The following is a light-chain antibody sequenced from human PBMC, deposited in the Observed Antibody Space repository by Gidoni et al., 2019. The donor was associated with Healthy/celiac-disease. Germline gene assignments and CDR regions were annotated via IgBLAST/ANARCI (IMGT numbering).Light chain of an antibody. J-gene: IGKJ3*01. V-gene: IGKV3-20*01. Sequence: ELVLTQSPGTLSLSPGERATLSCSASQSVSSSYLAWYNQKPGQAPRLLTYGASSRATGIPDRFSGSGSGTDFTLTISRLEPEDIAVYYCQQYGSSPMVTFGPGTKVDIK. CDR3: QQYGSSPMVT. CDR1: QSVSSSY. CDR2: GAS.